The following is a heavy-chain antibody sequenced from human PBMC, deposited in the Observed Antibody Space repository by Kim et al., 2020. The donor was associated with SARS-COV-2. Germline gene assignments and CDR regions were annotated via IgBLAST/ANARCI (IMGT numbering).Heavy chain of an antibody. Sequence: SVKVSCKASGGTFSSYAISWVRQAPGQGLEWMGGIIPIFGTANYAQKFQGRVTITADESTSTAYMELSSLRSEDTAVYYCARDPTHGGSGSYFDWGQGTLVTVSS. CDR2: IIPIFGTA. CDR3: ARDPTHGGSGSYFD. D-gene: IGHD3-10*01. CDR1: GGTFSSYA. V-gene: IGHV1-69*13. J-gene: IGHJ4*02.